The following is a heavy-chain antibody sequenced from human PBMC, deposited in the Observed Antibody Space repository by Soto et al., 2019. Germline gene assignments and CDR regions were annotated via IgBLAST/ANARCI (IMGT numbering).Heavy chain of an antibody. CDR1: GFTFSRYE. V-gene: IGHV3-48*03. D-gene: IGHD1-26*01. Sequence: PGGSLRLSCADSGFTFSRYEMNWVRQAPGKGLEWVSYISSSSSTLYYADSVKGRFTISRDNAKNSLYPQMNSLRAEDTAVYYCARGGSGSYFWYFDLWGRGTLVTVT. CDR2: ISSSSSTL. CDR3: ARGGSGSYFWYFDL. J-gene: IGHJ2*01.